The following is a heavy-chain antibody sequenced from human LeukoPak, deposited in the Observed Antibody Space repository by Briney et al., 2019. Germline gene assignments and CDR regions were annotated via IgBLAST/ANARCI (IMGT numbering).Heavy chain of an antibody. CDR3: AGGDRNGWYFNY. Sequence: GGSLRLSCAASGFTFEDHGMSWARQVPGKGLKWVSGINWDGGSTGYADSVKGRFTISRDNVKNSLHLQMNSLRADDTALYFCAGGDRNGWYFNYWGQGTLVAVSS. CDR2: INWDGGST. D-gene: IGHD6-25*01. V-gene: IGHV3-20*04. J-gene: IGHJ4*02. CDR1: GFTFEDHG.